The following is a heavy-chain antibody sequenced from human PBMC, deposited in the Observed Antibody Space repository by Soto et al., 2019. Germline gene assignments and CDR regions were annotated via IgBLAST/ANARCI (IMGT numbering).Heavy chain of an antibody. D-gene: IGHD2-21*02. CDR3: AREETAWPLAYGLDV. CDR2: IRSGRDT. J-gene: IGHJ6*02. CDR1: GFTFSNYY. V-gene: IGHV3-21*01. Sequence: PGGSLRLSCAVSGFTFSNYYMHWVRQAPGKGLEWVSSIRSGRDTFYAYSLKGRFSITGDAATSSVSLQMNSLRGEDTAVYFCAREETAWPLAYGLDVWGQGTTVTVSS.